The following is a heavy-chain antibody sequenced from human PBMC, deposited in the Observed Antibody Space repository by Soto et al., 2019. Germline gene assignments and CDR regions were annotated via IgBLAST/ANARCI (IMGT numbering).Heavy chain of an antibody. CDR3: ASGGLRAYWIDP. D-gene: IGHD4-17*01. J-gene: IGHJ5*02. CDR1: GFTFSNYW. V-gene: IGHV3-74*01. CDR2: INGDGSGT. Sequence: EVHLVESGGGLVQPGGSLRLSCAASGFTFSNYWIHWVRQVPGEGLVWLSRINGDGSGTNYADSVKGRFTISRDNAKITVYVQMISLRAEDRAVYYCASGGLRAYWIDPWGQGTLVTVSS.